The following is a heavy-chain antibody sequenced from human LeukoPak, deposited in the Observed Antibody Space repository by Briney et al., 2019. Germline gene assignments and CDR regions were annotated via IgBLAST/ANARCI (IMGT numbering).Heavy chain of an antibody. J-gene: IGHJ4*02. D-gene: IGHD3-22*01. V-gene: IGHV4-59*01. CDR1: GGSISSYY. Sequence: SETLSLTCTVSGGSISSYYWSWVRQPPGKGLEWIGYIYYSGSTNYNPSLKSRVTISVDTSKNQFSLKLSSVTAADTAVYYCARGQDYYDSSVLGYWGQGTLVTVSS. CDR2: IYYSGST. CDR3: ARGQDYYDSSVLGY.